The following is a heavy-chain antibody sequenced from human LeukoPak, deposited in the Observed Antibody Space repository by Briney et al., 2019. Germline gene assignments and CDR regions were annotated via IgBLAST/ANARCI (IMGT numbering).Heavy chain of an antibody. V-gene: IGHV3-30*02. CDR3: ARDPYSGSYSDYYYYYMDV. Sequence: GGSLRLSCAASGFTFSNYGMHWVRQAPGKGLEWVAFIRYDGSNKYYADSVKGRFTISRDNSKNTLYLQMNSLRAEDTAVYYCARDPYSGSYSDYYYYYMDVWGKGTTVTVSS. D-gene: IGHD1-26*01. J-gene: IGHJ6*03. CDR2: IRYDGSNK. CDR1: GFTFSNYG.